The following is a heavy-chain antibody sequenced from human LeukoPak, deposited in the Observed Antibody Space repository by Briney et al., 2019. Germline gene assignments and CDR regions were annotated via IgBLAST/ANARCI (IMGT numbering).Heavy chain of an antibody. J-gene: IGHJ5*02. CDR1: GGSISSYY. D-gene: IGHD6-13*01. CDR3: ARDSSSWYLWWFDP. CDR2: IYTSGST. V-gene: IGHV4-4*07. Sequence: PSETLSLTCTVSGGSISSYYWSWIRQPAGKGLEWIGRIYTSGSTNYHPSLKSRVTMSVDTSKNQFSLKLSSVTAADTAVSYCARDSSSWYLWWFDPWGQGTLVNVSS.